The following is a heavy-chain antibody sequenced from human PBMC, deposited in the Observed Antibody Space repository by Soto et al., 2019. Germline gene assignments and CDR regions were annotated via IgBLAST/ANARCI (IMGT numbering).Heavy chain of an antibody. D-gene: IGHD3-10*01. Sequence: QVQLQESGPGLVKPSQTLSLTCTVSGGSISSGSYYWSWIRQLPGKGLEWIGYIYYSGSTYYNPSLKSRVTISVDPSKNQFSPKLNSVTAADTAVYYCATRTDYYYGSGSLGGMDVWGQGTTVTVSS. CDR1: GGSISSGSYY. J-gene: IGHJ6*01. CDR3: ATRTDYYYGSGSLGGMDV. V-gene: IGHV4-31*03. CDR2: IYYSGST.